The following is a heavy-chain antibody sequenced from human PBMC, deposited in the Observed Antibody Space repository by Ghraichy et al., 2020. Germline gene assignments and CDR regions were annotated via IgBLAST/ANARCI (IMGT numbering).Heavy chain of an antibody. CDR2: IYSDGSST. D-gene: IGHD4-11*01. Sequence: GESLNISCAASGFTFGIYWMHWVRQAPGKGLVWVARIYSDGSSTIYADSVKGRFTISRDNAKSTLYLQMNSLRTEDTAVYYCSRDSNYHMDVWGQGTTVTVSS. V-gene: IGHV3-74*01. CDR3: SRDSNYHMDV. J-gene: IGHJ6*02. CDR1: GFTFGIYW.